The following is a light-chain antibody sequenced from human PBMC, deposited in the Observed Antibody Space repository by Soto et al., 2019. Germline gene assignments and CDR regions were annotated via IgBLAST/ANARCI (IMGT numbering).Light chain of an antibody. CDR2: GAS. J-gene: IGKJ1*01. CDR1: QSVSSNY. V-gene: IGKV3-20*01. CDR3: QQYGSAPWT. Sequence: EIVLTQSPGTLSLSPGERATLSCRASQSVSSNYLAWYQQKPGQAPRPLIYGASSRATGIPERFSGSGAGTDFTLTISRLESEDFAVYYCQQYGSAPWTFGQGTKVDIK.